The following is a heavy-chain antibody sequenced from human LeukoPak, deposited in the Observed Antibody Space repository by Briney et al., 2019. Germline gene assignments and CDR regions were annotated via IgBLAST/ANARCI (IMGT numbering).Heavy chain of an antibody. Sequence: PGGPLRLSCAASGFTFSTYSMNWVRQAPGKGLEWLSYIRSGGTINYADSVKGRFIISRDNAKNSLYLQMNSLRDEDTAVYYCARDEAYGFDTWGQGTMVTVSS. J-gene: IGHJ3*02. CDR1: GFTFSTYS. V-gene: IGHV3-48*02. CDR3: ARDEAYGFDT. CDR2: IRSGGTI.